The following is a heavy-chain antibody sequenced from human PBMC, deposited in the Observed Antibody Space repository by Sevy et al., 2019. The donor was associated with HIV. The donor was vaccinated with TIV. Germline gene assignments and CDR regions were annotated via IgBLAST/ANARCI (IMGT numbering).Heavy chain of an antibody. CDR1: GYNFMSYG. V-gene: IGHV1-18*01. CDR3: ARCLGGLRPWEYNWFDP. D-gene: IGHD1-26*01. Sequence: ASVKVSCKASGYNFMSYGISWVRQAPGQGLERMGWFGAYNGNTKIAEKLQGRVTMTTDTSTSTAYMELRSLRSDDTAVYYCARCLGGLRPWEYNWFDPWGQGTLVTVSS. CDR2: FGAYNGNT. J-gene: IGHJ5*02.